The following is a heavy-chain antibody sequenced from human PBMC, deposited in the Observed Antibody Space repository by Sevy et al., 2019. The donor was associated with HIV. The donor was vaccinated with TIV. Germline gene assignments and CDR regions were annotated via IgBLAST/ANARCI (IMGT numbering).Heavy chain of an antibody. Sequence: GGSLRLSCAVSGFSFDSYGMTWVRQAPGKGLEWVSGISGSGTRTYYADSVKGRFIISRDNSKNTLYLQMSSLRAEDTAVYYCVKDKGGRQQLTTFDYWGQGTLVTVSS. CDR1: GFSFDSYG. J-gene: IGHJ4*02. D-gene: IGHD6-13*01. V-gene: IGHV3-23*01. CDR3: VKDKGGRQQLTTFDY. CDR2: ISGSGTRT.